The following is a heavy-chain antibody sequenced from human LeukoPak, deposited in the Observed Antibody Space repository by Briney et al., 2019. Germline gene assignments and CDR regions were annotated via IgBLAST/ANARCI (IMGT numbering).Heavy chain of an antibody. D-gene: IGHD3-16*02. CDR3: AKDYVWGSYRHNPIDY. CDR2: ISGSGGST. V-gene: IGHV3-23*01. Sequence: GGSLRLSCAASGFTFSSYAMSWVRQAPGKGLEWVSAISGSGGSTYYADSVKGRFTISRDNSKNTLYLQMNSLRAEDTAVYYCAKDYVWGSYRHNPIDYWGQGTLVTVSS. J-gene: IGHJ4*02. CDR1: GFTFSSYA.